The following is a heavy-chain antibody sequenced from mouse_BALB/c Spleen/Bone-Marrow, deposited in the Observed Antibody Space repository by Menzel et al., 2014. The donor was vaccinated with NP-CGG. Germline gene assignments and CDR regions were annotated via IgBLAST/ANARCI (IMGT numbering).Heavy chain of an antibody. CDR2: IDPSTGRT. D-gene: IGHD2-2*01. CDR1: GYTFTSYW. V-gene: IGHV1S81*02. Sequence: VQLQQTGAELVKPGASVKLSCKASGYTFTSYWMHWVKQRPGQGLEWIGEIDPSTGRTDYNKKFKSRATQTVDKSSSTAYMHLSSLTSEDSAVYYCARINGYDYWGQGTTLTVSS. CDR3: ARINGYDY. J-gene: IGHJ2*01.